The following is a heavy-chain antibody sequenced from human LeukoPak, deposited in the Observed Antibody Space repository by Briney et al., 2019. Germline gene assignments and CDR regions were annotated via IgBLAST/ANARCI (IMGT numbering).Heavy chain of an antibody. Sequence: PSETLSLTCAVYGGSFSGYHWSWIRQPPGKGLEWIGEINHSGSTNYNPSLKSRVTISVDTSKNQFSLKLSSVTAADTAVYYCARGRSSGRYSNYYGPAYYFDYWGQGTLVTVSS. V-gene: IGHV4-34*01. CDR3: ARGRSSGRYSNYYGPAYYFDY. CDR2: INHSGST. CDR1: GGSFSGYH. D-gene: IGHD4-11*01. J-gene: IGHJ4*02.